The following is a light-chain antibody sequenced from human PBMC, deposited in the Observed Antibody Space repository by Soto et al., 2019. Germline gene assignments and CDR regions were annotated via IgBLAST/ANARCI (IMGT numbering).Light chain of an antibody. V-gene: IGKV4-1*01. CDR1: QSVLSSSNNKNS. CDR3: QQYYNLPWT. J-gene: IGKJ1*01. Sequence: DIVMTQSPDSLAVSLGERATVNCKSSQSVLSSSNNKNSLAWYQQRPGHPPRLLLSWASARESGVPDRFSGSGSGTDFTLTISRLQAEEVAVYYCQQYYNLPWTFGQGTKVEIK. CDR2: WAS.